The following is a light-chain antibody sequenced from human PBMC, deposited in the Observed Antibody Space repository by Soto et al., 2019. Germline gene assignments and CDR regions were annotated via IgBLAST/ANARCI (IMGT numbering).Light chain of an antibody. J-gene: IGKJ5*01. Sequence: PGEIETLSCRASQIIMRKYLAWYHQGFGQAPGLLLYDASRRATGIPDRFSGSGSGTDFTLTISGLEPEDFAVYYCQQYVSLPITFGQGTRLEI. V-gene: IGKV3-20*01. CDR3: QQYVSLPIT. CDR2: DAS. CDR1: QIIMRKY.